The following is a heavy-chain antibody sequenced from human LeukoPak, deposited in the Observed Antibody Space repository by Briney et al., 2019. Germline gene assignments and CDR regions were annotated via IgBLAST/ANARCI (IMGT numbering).Heavy chain of an antibody. CDR2: IIPIFGTA. CDR3: AREGSSYGGNWFDP. V-gene: IGHV1-69*01. CDR1: GGTFSSYA. Sequence: GASVKVSCKASGGTFSSYAISWVRQAPGQGLEWMGGIIPIFGTANYAQKFQGRVTITADESTSTAYMELSSLRSEDTAVYYCAREGSSYGGNWFDPWAREPWSPSPQ. J-gene: IGHJ5*02. D-gene: IGHD6-13*01.